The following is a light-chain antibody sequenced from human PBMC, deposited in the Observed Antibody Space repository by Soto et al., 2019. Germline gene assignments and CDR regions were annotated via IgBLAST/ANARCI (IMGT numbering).Light chain of an antibody. CDR2: GAS. CDR3: QHYHNWPPWT. Sequence: EIVMTQSPATLSVSPGDRATLSCRASQSVSNNLAWYQQKPGQAPRLLIYGASTMATGIPARFSGSGSGTDFTLTISSLQSEDFAIYYCQHYHNWPPWTFGQGTKVEIK. V-gene: IGKV3-15*01. CDR1: QSVSNN. J-gene: IGKJ1*01.